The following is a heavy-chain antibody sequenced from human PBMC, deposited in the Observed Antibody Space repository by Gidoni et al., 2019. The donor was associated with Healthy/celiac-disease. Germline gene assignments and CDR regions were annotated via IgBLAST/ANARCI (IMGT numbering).Heavy chain of an antibody. CDR1: GFTSSCDW. CDR2: IKQDGREK. V-gene: IGHV3-7*01. D-gene: IGHD3-3*01. J-gene: IGHJ4*02. Sequence: EVQLVESGGGLVQPGGSLRRSCAASGFTSSCDWRSWVRQAQGKGMAWVANIKQDGREKYYVDSVKGRFTISRDNAKNSLYLQMNSLRAEDTAVYYCARDPPPYDFWSGEGGQGTLVTVSS. CDR3: ARDPPPYDFWSGE.